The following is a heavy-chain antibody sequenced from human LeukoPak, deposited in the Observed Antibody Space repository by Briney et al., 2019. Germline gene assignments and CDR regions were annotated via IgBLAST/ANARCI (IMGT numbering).Heavy chain of an antibody. V-gene: IGHV1-69*01. J-gene: IGHJ3*02. CDR2: IIPIFGTA. Sequence: GSSVKVSCKASGGTFSSYAISWVRQAPGQGLEWMGGIIPIFGTANYAQKFQGRVTITADESTSTAYMELSSLRSVDTAVYYCAREVLRANAFDIWGQGTMVTVSS. CDR3: AREVLRANAFDI. CDR1: GGTFSSYA. D-gene: IGHD4-17*01.